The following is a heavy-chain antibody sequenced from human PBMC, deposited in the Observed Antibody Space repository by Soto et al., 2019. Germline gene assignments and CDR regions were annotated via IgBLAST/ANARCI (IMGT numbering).Heavy chain of an antibody. J-gene: IGHJ4*02. D-gene: IGHD4-17*01. V-gene: IGHV3-15*04. Sequence: EVQLVESGGGLLKPGGSLRLSCAASGFTFSNAWMSWVRQAPGKGLEWVGHIESKADGGTTDYAAPVKGRFTISGYDSKNTLFLQMNGLKSEDTAVYYCTIDLYRDYPELRGWGQGTLLTVSS. CDR2: IESKADGGTT. CDR3: TIDLYRDYPELRG. CDR1: GFTFSNAW.